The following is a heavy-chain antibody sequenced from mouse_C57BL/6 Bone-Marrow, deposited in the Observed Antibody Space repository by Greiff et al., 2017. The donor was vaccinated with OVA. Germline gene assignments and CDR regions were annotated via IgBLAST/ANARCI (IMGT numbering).Heavy chain of an antibody. V-gene: IGHV14-4*01. J-gene: IGHJ2*01. CDR3: TTLVYFDY. CDR2: IDPENGDT. Sequence: VQLQQSGAELVRPGASVKLSCTASGFNIKDDYMHWVKQRPEQGLEWIGWIDPENGDTEYASKFQGKATITADPSSNTAYLQLSSLTSEDTAVYYCTTLVYFDYWGQGTTLTVSS. D-gene: IGHD2-2*01. CDR1: GFNIKDDY.